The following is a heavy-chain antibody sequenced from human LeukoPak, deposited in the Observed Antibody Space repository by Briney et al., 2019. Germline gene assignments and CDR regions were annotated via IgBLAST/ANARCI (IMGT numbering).Heavy chain of an antibody. CDR2: IIPILGIA. V-gene: IGHV1-69*04. Sequence: SVKVSCKASGGTFSSYAISWVRQAPGQGLEWMGRIIPILGIANYAQKFQGRVTITADKSTSTAYMELNSLRAEDTAVYYCAKDQGIHSSGWYYFDYWGQGTLVTVSS. CDR1: GGTFSSYA. J-gene: IGHJ4*02. D-gene: IGHD6-19*01. CDR3: AKDQGIHSSGWYYFDY.